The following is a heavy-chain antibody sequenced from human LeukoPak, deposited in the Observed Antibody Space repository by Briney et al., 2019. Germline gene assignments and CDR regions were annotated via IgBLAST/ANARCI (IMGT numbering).Heavy chain of an antibody. CDR2: VYPGGSDT. D-gene: IGHD6-19*01. Sequence: GESLKISCMGSGYSFTSHWIGWVRQMPGEGLEWMGIVYPGGSDTRYSPSFQGQGTISADKSITTAYLQWSSLKASDTAMYYCARRDRGGWYYFDFWGQGTMVSVSS. J-gene: IGHJ4*02. V-gene: IGHV5-51*01. CDR1: GYSFTSHW. CDR3: ARRDRGGWYYFDF.